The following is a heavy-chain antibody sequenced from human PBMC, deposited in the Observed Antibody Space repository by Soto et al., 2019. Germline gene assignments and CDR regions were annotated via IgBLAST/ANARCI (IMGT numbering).Heavy chain of an antibody. Sequence: QLQLQESGPGLVKPSETLSLTCTVSGGSISSSSYYWGWIRQPPGKGLEWIGSIYYSGSTYYNPSLKSRVTISVDTSKNQFSLKLSSVTAADTAVYYCARFTLLWFGESTADYWGQGTLVTVSS. CDR3: ARFTLLWFGESTADY. V-gene: IGHV4-39*01. J-gene: IGHJ4*02. CDR1: GGSISSSSYY. D-gene: IGHD3-10*01. CDR2: IYYSGST.